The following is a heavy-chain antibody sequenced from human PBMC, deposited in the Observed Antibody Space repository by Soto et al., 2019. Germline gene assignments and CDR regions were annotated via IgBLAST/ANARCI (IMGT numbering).Heavy chain of an antibody. J-gene: IGHJ6*02. CDR3: ARDAGGPVRDYGMDV. V-gene: IGHV1-2*02. D-gene: IGHD3-10*01. CDR1: GYTFTGYY. Sequence: ASVRVSCKASGYTFTGYYMHWVAQAPGQGLEWMGWIYLNNGGTIYAQKFQGRVTMTRDTSISTAYMKLSRLRSDDTAVYYCARDAGGPVRDYGMDVWGQGTTVNVSS. CDR2: IYLNNGGT.